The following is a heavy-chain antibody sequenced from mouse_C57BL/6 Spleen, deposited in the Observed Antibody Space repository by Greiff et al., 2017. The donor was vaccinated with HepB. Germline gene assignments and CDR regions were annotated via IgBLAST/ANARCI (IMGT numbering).Heavy chain of an antibody. CDR3: AKKEDYDYDGFAY. J-gene: IGHJ3*01. Sequence: QVQLKESGPGLVQPSQSLSITCTVSGFSLTSYGVHWVRQSPGKGLEWLGVIWRGGSTDYNAAFMSRLSITKDNSKSQVFFKMNSLQADDTAIYYCAKKEDYDYDGFAYWGQGTLVTVSA. V-gene: IGHV2-5*01. D-gene: IGHD2-4*01. CDR1: GFSLTSYG. CDR2: IWRGGST.